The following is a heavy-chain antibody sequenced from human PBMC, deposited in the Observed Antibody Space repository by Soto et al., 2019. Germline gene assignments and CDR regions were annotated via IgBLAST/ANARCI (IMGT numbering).Heavy chain of an antibody. V-gene: IGHV1-46*01. CDR3: AVMYHYDSSGYYDY. CDR2: INPSGGRT. Sequence: ASLEVSCEASGNSFTTYYIHWVRQAPGQGLEWMGIINPSGGRTTYAQKFQGRVTMTRDTSTSTFHMELSSLNSEDTAVYYCAVMYHYDSSGYYDYWGQGSLVTVCS. CDR1: GNSFTTYY. J-gene: IGHJ4*02. D-gene: IGHD3-22*01.